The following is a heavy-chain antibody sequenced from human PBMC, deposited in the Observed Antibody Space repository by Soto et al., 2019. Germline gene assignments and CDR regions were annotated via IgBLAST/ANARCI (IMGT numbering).Heavy chain of an antibody. D-gene: IGHD6-6*01. J-gene: IGHJ4*02. CDR2: INPNSGGT. CDR3: ARGGSSSLDY. V-gene: IGHV1-2*02. CDR1: GYTFTGYY. Sequence: QVQLVQSGAEVKKPGASVKVSCKASGYTFTGYYMHWVRQATGQGPEWMGWINPNSGGTTYAQKFQGMVTVTRDTSISTAYMELSSLRSDDTALYYCARGGSSSLDYWGQGTLVTVSS.